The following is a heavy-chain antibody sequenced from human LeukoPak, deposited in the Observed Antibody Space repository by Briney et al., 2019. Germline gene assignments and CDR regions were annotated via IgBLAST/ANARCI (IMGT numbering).Heavy chain of an antibody. CDR3: XXXXXXXXXXSFGYYYYYGMDV. V-gene: IGHV3-23*01. CDR1: GFTFSSYA. CDR2: ISHRGGTT. D-gene: IGHD3-10*01. J-gene: IGHJ6*02. Sequence: GGSLRLSCAASGFTFSSYAMSWVRQAPGKGLEWVSLISHRGGTTYYADSVKGRFTISRDSSKNTVILEVNSLRVDDTAIYYCXXXXXXXXXXSFGYYYYYGMDVWGQGTTVTVSS.